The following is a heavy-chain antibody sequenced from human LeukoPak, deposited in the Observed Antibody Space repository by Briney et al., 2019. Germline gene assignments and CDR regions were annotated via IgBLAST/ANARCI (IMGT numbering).Heavy chain of an antibody. Sequence: PGGSLRLSCAASGFIFSNYNMNCVRQTPGKGLEWLSYISSSSGTIYYADSVKGRFTISGDNAKNSLYLQMNSLRAEDTAVYYCARALGYSYGYAVDYWRQGTLVTVSS. CDR3: ARALGYSYGYAVDY. CDR2: ISSSSGTI. D-gene: IGHD5-18*01. V-gene: IGHV3-48*01. CDR1: GFIFSNYN. J-gene: IGHJ4*02.